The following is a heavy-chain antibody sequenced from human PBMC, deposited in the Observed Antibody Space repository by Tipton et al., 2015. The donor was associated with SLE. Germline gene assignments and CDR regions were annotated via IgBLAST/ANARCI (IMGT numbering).Heavy chain of an antibody. CDR1: GGSITSHY. CDR2: IYYSGST. Sequence: TLSLTCTVSGGSITSHYWTWIRQPPGKGLEWIGYIYYSGSTNCNPSLKSRVTISIDTSKNQFSLKLSSVTAADTAVYYCARRYGDYDGFDYWGQGTLVTVSS. CDR3: ARRYGDYDGFDY. D-gene: IGHD4-17*01. J-gene: IGHJ4*02. V-gene: IGHV4-59*08.